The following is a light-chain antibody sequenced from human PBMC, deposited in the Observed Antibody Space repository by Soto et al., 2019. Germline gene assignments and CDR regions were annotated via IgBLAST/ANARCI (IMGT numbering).Light chain of an antibody. V-gene: IGLV2-14*01. CDR1: SSDVGGYNY. CDR3: SSFTRSSTWV. Sequence: QSALTQPASVSGSPGQSITISCTGTSSDVGGYNYVSWFQQYPGKAPKLMIYEVSNRPSGVSVRFSGSKSGNTASLTISGLQAEDEADFYCSSFTRSSTWVFGGGTKLTVL. CDR2: EVS. J-gene: IGLJ3*02.